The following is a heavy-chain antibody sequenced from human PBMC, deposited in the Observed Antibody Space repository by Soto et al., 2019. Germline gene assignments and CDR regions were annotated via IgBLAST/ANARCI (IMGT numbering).Heavy chain of an antibody. J-gene: IGHJ4*02. D-gene: IGHD3-22*01. CDR1: GYTFTSYA. CDR2: INAGNGNT. V-gene: IGHV1-3*01. CDR3: ALAGSSGYYYPY. Sequence: GASVKVSCKASGYTFTSYAMHWVRQAPGQRLEWMGWINAGNGNTKYSQKFQGRVTITRDTSASTAYMELSSLRSEGTAVYYCALAGSSGYYYPYWGQGTLVTVSS.